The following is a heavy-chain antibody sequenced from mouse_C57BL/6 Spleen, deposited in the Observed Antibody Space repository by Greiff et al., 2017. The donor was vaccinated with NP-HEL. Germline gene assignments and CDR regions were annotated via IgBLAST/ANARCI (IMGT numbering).Heavy chain of an antibody. J-gene: IGHJ4*01. Sequence: QVQLKESGPGLVQPSQSLSITCTVSGFSLTSYGVHWVRQSPGKGLEWLGVIWSGGSTDYNAAFISRLSISKDNSKSQVFFKMNSLQADDTAIYYCARNPIVTTSYYAMDYWGQGTSVTVSS. V-gene: IGHV2-2*01. CDR1: GFSLTSYG. D-gene: IGHD2-5*01. CDR2: IWSGGST. CDR3: ARNPIVTTSYYAMDY.